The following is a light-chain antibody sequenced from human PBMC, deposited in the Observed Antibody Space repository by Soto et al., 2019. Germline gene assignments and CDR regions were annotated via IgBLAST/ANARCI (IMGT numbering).Light chain of an antibody. Sequence: EIVMTQSPATLPVSPGERATLSCRASQSISSNLAWYQQKPGQAPRFLIYGSSTRATGIPDRFSGSGSGTDFTLTISRLEPEDFAVYYCQQYGNSPITFGQGTRLEIK. J-gene: IGKJ5*01. CDR2: GSS. CDR3: QQYGNSPIT. CDR1: QSISSN. V-gene: IGKV3-15*01.